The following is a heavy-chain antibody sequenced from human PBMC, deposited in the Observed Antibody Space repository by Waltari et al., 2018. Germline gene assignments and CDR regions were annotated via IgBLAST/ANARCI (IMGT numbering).Heavy chain of an antibody. D-gene: IGHD3-9*01. J-gene: IGHJ3*02. V-gene: IGHV3-74*01. CDR1: GFTFSSYW. CDR3: ARDTYDILTGYDAFDI. CDR2: INSHGSST. Sequence: EVQLVESGGGLVQPGGSLRLSCAASGFTFSSYWMHWVRQATGKGLVWVSRINSHGSSTSYADSVKGRFTISRDNAKNTLYLQMNSLRAEDTAVYYCARDTYDILTGYDAFDIWGQGTMVTVSS.